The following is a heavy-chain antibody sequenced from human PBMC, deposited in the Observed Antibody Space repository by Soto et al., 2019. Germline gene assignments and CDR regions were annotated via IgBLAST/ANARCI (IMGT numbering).Heavy chain of an antibody. CDR3: ARLVRAGSGFIWYYFDY. J-gene: IGHJ4*02. V-gene: IGHV4-39*01. CDR2: IYYSGST. D-gene: IGHD2-2*01. Sequence: QLQLQESGPGLVRPSETLSLTCTVSGGSISSSSYYWGWIRQPPGKGLEWIGSIYYSGSTYYNPSPKSRVTISVDTSKNQFSLKLSSVTAADTAVYYCARLVRAGSGFIWYYFDYWGQGTLVTVSS. CDR1: GGSISSSSYY.